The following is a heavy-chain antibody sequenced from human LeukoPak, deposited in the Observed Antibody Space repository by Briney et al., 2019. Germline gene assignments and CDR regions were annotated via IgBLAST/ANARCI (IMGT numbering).Heavy chain of an antibody. D-gene: IGHD3-22*01. CDR3: ASERFQNYYDSSGYFDY. J-gene: IGHJ4*02. Sequence: GGSLRLSCAASGFTVSSNYMSWVRQAPGKGLEWVSVIYSGGSTYYADSVKGRFTISRDNSKNTLYLQMNSLRAEDTAVYYCASERFQNYYDSSGYFDYWGQGTLVTVSS. CDR1: GFTVSSNY. V-gene: IGHV3-53*01. CDR2: IYSGGST.